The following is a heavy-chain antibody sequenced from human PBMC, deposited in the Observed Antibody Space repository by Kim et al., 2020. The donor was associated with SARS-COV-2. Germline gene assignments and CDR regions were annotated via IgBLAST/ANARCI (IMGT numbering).Heavy chain of an antibody. CDR2: ISYDGSNK. J-gene: IGHJ4*02. CDR1: GFTFSSYG. Sequence: GGSLRLSCAASGFTFSSYGMHWVRQAPGKGLEWVAVISYDGSNKYYADSVKGRFTISRDNSKNTLYLQMNSLRAEDTAVYYCAKGPEEGMVLMVYAIFLGFDYWGQGTLVTVSS. V-gene: IGHV3-30*18. CDR3: AKGPEEGMVLMVYAIFLGFDY. D-gene: IGHD2-8*01.